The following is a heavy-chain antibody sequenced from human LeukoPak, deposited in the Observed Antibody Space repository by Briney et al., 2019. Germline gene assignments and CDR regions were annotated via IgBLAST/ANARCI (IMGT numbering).Heavy chain of an antibody. CDR2: INTNSGGT. Sequence: ASVKVSCKASGYTFTGYYMHWVRQAPGQGLEWMGWINTNSGGTNYAQKFQGRVTMTRDTSISTAYMELSRLRSEDTAVYYCARVRLYYDILTGYSKYYYGMDVWGQGTTVTVSS. J-gene: IGHJ6*02. D-gene: IGHD3-9*01. CDR3: ARVRLYYDILTGYSKYYYGMDV. CDR1: GYTFTGYY. V-gene: IGHV1-2*02.